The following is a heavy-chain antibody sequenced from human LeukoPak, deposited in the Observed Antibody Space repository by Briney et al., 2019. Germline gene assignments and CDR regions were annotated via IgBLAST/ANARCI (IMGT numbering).Heavy chain of an antibody. J-gene: IGHJ3*02. Sequence: PGGSLRLSCAVSGFTSSSYAMSWVRQAPGKGLEWVSAISGSGGSTYYADSVKGRFTISRDNSKNTLYLQMNSLRAEDTAVYYCAKDVRGVVPAAIGRTFDIWGQGTMVTVSS. CDR3: AKDVRGVVPAAIGRTFDI. CDR1: GFTSSSYA. V-gene: IGHV3-23*01. CDR2: ISGSGGST. D-gene: IGHD2-2*01.